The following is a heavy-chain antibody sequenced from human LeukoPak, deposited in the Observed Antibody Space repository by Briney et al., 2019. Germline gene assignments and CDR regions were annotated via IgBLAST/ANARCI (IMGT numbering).Heavy chain of an antibody. D-gene: IGHD2-2*01. CDR1: GYTFTCYY. CDR3: ARDSRYCSSTSCRFDP. J-gene: IGHJ5*02. Sequence: GASVKVSCKASGYTFTCYYMHWVRQAPGQGPEWMGRINPNSGGTNYAQKFQGRVTMTRDTSISTAYMELSRLRSDDTAVYYCARDSRYCSSTSCRFDPWGQGTLVTVSS. V-gene: IGHV1-2*06. CDR2: INPNSGGT.